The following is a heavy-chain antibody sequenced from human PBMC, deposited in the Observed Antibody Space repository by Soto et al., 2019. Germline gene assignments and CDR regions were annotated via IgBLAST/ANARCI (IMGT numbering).Heavy chain of an antibody. CDR3: ACVDTTMTGYYFDY. Sequence: QLQLQESGPGLVKPSETLSLTCGVSGGSIGNSVYYWGWIRQPPGKGLEWVGAIYSSGRTYYNPSLNRRLTISLPMSKNHFSLKLSPVTATDTSVYYCACVDTTMTGYYFDYWGQGSLVTFPS. J-gene: IGHJ4*02. CDR1: GGSIGNSVYY. D-gene: IGHD5-18*01. V-gene: IGHV4-39*01. CDR2: IYSSGRT.